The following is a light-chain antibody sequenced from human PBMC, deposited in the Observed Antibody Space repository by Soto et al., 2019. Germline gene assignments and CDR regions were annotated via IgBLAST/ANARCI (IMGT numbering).Light chain of an antibody. CDR3: QEYKSYST. J-gene: IGKJ2*01. CDR1: QSISSW. V-gene: IGKV1-5*03. Sequence: DIQMTQSPSTLSAAERDRVTITCRASQSISSWLAWYQQKPGKAPKLLIYKASSLESGVPSRFSGSGSGTEFTLTISSLQPDDFATYYCQEYKSYSTFGQGTKLEIK. CDR2: KAS.